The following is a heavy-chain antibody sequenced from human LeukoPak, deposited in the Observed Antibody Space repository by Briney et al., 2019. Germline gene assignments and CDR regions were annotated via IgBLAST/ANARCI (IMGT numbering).Heavy chain of an antibody. Sequence: ASVKVSCKASGYTLTDYYIHWVRQAPGQGLEWMGWISAYNGNTNYAQKLQGRVTMTTDTSTSTAYMELRSLRSDDTAVYYCAGTGEYYYYMDVWGKGTTVTVSS. CDR2: ISAYNGNT. D-gene: IGHD4-17*01. V-gene: IGHV1-18*04. CDR1: GYTLTDYY. J-gene: IGHJ6*03. CDR3: AGTGEYYYYMDV.